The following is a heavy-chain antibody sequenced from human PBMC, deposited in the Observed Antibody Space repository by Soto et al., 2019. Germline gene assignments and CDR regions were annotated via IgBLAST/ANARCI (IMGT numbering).Heavy chain of an antibody. CDR2: IIPIFGTA. V-gene: IGHV1-69*13. J-gene: IGHJ6*01. CDR3: ARGGGGGDCYSVCTPGTYYNSSRMDV. D-gene: IGHD2-21*02. Sequence: SSVKVSCEASGGTYSGYAISWVRQAPGQGLEWMGGIIPIFGTANYAQKFQGRVTITADESTSTAYMELSSLRSEDTAVYYCARGGGGGDCYSVCTPGTYYNSSRMDVWGQVTTVIVSS. CDR1: GGTYSGYA.